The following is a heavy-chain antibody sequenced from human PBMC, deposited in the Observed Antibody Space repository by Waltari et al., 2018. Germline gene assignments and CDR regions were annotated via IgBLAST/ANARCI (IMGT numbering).Heavy chain of an antibody. Sequence: QIQLQQSGPGLVKPSQTLSLTCAISGDSVSSNIVTGNGIRQSPSRGLEWLGRTYYRSQWYNDSAVSVKSRITISPDTSKNQFSLQLNSMTPEDTAVYYCARGPVRYFDYWGQGILVTVSS. V-gene: IGHV6-1*01. J-gene: IGHJ4*02. CDR2: TYYRSQWYN. CDR3: ARGPVRYFDY. CDR1: GDSVSSNIVT.